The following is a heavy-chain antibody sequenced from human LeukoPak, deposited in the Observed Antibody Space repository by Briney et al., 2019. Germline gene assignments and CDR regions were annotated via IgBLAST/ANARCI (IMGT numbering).Heavy chain of an antibody. Sequence: SETLSLTCTVSGGSISSSSYYCGWIRQPPGKGLEWIGNINYSGTTYYNPSLKSRVTISVDTSKNQFSLKLSSVTAADTAVYYCARPYGGNPGYFDYWGQGTLVTVSS. D-gene: IGHD4-23*01. CDR1: GGSISSSSYY. J-gene: IGHJ4*02. CDR3: ARPYGGNPGYFDY. CDR2: INYSGTT. V-gene: IGHV4-39*01.